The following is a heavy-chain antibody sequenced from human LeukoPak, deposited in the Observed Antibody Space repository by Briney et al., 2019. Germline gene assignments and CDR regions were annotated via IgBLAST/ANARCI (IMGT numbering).Heavy chain of an antibody. CDR3: ARGWLLEYFDY. D-gene: IGHD3-22*01. Sequence: GGSLRLSCAASGFTFSSYAMHWVRQAPGKGLEWVAVISYDGSNKYYADSVKGRFTISRDNSKNTLYLQMNSLRAEDTAVYYCARGWLLEYFDYWGQGTLVTVSS. CDR2: ISYDGSNK. CDR1: GFTFSSYA. V-gene: IGHV3-30-3*01. J-gene: IGHJ4*02.